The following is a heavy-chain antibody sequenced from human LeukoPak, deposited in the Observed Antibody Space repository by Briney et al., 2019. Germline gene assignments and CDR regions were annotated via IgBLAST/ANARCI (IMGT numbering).Heavy chain of an antibody. V-gene: IGHV1-8*03. CDR3: ARDPCSGGSCYSYYFDY. D-gene: IGHD2-15*01. CDR1: GYTFTSYD. J-gene: IGHJ4*02. Sequence: RASVKVSCKASGYTFTSYDINWVRQATGQGLEWMGWMNPNSGNTGYAQKFQGRVTITRNTSISTAYMELSSLRSEDTAVYYCARDPCSGGSCYSYYFDYWGQGTLVTVSS. CDR2: MNPNSGNT.